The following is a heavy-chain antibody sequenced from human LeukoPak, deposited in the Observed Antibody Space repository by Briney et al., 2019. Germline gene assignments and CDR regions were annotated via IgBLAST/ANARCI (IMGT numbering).Heavy chain of an antibody. V-gene: IGHV3-7*01. CDR3: AKEVQKTWFGDLPSGMDV. J-gene: IGHJ6*02. CDR2: IKQDGSEK. D-gene: IGHD3-10*01. CDR1: RFTFSSYW. Sequence: GGSLRLSCAASRFTFSSYWMSWVRQAPGKGLEWVANIKQDGSEKYYADSVKGRFTISRDNSKNTLYLQMNSLRAEDTAVYYCAKEVQKTWFGDLPSGMDVWGQGTTVTVSS.